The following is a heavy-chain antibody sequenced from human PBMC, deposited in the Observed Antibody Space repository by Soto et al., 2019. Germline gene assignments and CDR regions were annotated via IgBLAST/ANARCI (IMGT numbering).Heavy chain of an antibody. J-gene: IGHJ3*02. V-gene: IGHV1-69*08. D-gene: IGHD2-2*01. CDR1: GGTFSSYT. Sequence: QVQLVQSGAEVKKPGSSVKVSCKASGGTFSSYTISWVRQAPGQGLEWMGRIIPILGIANYEQKFQGRVTITEDKSTSTAYMELSSMRSEDTAVYYCARDNESAVPAAYWGMRAFDIWGQGTMVTVSS. CDR2: IIPILGIA. CDR3: ARDNESAVPAAYWGMRAFDI.